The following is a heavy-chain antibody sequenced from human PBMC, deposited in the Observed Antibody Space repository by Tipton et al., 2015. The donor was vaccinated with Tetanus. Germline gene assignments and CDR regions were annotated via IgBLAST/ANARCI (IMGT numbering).Heavy chain of an antibody. V-gene: IGHV4-39*01. CDR1: GSSITSTTHY. J-gene: IGHJ1*01. CDR3: ARQDTLNYYYVGYSHD. D-gene: IGHD3-22*01. CDR2: IYYSGST. Sequence: TLSLTCTVSGSSITSTTHYWGWIRQAPGKGLEWIGIIYYSGSTYYNASLRSRVTISVDTSKNQFSLQLRSVTAADTAVYYCARQDTLNYYYVGYSHDWGQGTLVSVSS.